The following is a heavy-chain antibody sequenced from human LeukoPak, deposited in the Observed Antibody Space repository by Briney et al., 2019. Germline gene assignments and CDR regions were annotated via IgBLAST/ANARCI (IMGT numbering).Heavy chain of an antibody. D-gene: IGHD3-10*01. CDR2: ISSSSSTI. V-gene: IGHV3-48*01. J-gene: IGHJ4*02. CDR3: ARVGTYYYGSGIDY. CDR1: GFTFSSYS. Sequence: PGGSLRLSCAASGFTFSSYSMDWVRQAPGKGLEWVSYISSSSSTIYYADSVKGRFTISRDNAENSLYLQMNSLRAEDTAVYYCARVGTYYYGSGIDYWGQGTLVTVSS.